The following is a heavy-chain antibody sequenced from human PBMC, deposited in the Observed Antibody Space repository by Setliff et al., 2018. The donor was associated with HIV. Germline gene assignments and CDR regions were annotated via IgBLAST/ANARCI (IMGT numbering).Heavy chain of an antibody. J-gene: IGHJ6*02. Sequence: GGSLRLSCSTSGFTFSNYAMHWVRQAPGKGLEYVSSISTNGDSTSYADSVKGRFTISRDNSKNTLYLQMSSLRTEDTAVYYCARLGTRAVALDVWGQGTTVTVSS. D-gene: IGHD6-19*01. V-gene: IGHV3-64D*09. CDR3: ARLGTRAVALDV. CDR1: GFTFSNYA. CDR2: ISTNGDST.